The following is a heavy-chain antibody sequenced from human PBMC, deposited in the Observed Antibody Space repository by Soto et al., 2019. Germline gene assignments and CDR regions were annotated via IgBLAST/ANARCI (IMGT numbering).Heavy chain of an antibody. CDR3: AHRVFWRPFDWSLGWFDP. CDR1: GFSLSTSGVG. Sequence: QITLKESGPTLVNPTQTLTLTCTFSGFSLSTSGVGVGWIRQPPGKALEWLALIYWDDDKRYSPSLKSRLTITKDTSKNQVVLTLTNVDPVDTATYYCAHRVFWRPFDWSLGWFDPWGQGTLVTVSS. J-gene: IGHJ5*02. V-gene: IGHV2-5*02. CDR2: IYWDDDK. D-gene: IGHD3-9*01.